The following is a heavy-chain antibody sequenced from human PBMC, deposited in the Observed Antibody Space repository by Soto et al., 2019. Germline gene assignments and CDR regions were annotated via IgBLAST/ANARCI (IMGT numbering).Heavy chain of an antibody. J-gene: IGHJ6*02. CDR2: IYPGDSET. CDR3: ARRSYCDGDCTRRPYDYYGMDV. CDR1: GYSFTSYH. V-gene: IGHV5-51*01. D-gene: IGHD2-21*02. Sequence: EVQLVQSGAEVKKPGESLKIYCKGSGYSFTSYHIVWVRQMPGKGLEWMGIIYPGDSETRYSPSLQGQVTMSADKSTSTAYLHWSSLEASDTAMYYCARRSYCDGDCTRRPYDYYGMDVWGQGTTVTVSS.